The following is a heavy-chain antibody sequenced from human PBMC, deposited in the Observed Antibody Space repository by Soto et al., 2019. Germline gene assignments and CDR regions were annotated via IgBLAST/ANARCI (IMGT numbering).Heavy chain of an antibody. J-gene: IGHJ6*04. V-gene: IGHV5-10-1*01. CDR1: GYSFTSYW. CDR3: ARHSPTDIVVLVAAHNYCGMDF. Sequence: GESLKISCKGSGYSFTSYWISWVRQMPGKGLEWMGRIDPSDSYTNYSPSFQGHVTISADKSISTAYLQWSSLKASDTAMYYCARHSPTDIVVLVAAHNYCGMDFRDKRTTVTGSS. D-gene: IGHD2-15*01. CDR2: IDPSDSYT.